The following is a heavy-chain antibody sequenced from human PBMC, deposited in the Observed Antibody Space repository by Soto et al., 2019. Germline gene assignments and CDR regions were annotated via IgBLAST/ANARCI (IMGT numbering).Heavy chain of an antibody. CDR2: IKSNTDGGTT. CDR1: GFTFSNAW. V-gene: IGHV3-15*01. D-gene: IGHD1-1*01. CDR3: TTDFITTWD. J-gene: IGHJ4*02. Sequence: EVQLVESEGNLVKPGGSLRLSCAASGFTFSNAWMTWVSQVPGKGLEWVGRIKSNTDGGTTDYAPPVKGRFTISRDDSKNTLYLQMNSLETEDSAVYYCTTDFITTWDWGQGTLVTVSS.